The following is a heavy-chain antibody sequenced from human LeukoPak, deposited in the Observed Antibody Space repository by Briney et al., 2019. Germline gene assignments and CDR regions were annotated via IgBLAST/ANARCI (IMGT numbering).Heavy chain of an antibody. J-gene: IGHJ5*02. V-gene: IGHV1-69*05. D-gene: IGHD1-26*01. Sequence: SVTVSCKASGGTFSSYAISWVRQAPGQGLEWMGGIIPIFGTANYAQKFQGRVRITTDESTSTAYMELRSRRSEDTAVYYCASPRTSGSYATWDSDTWGQGNLFTVSS. CDR1: GGTFSSYA. CDR3: ASPRTSGSYATWDSDT. CDR2: IIPIFGTA.